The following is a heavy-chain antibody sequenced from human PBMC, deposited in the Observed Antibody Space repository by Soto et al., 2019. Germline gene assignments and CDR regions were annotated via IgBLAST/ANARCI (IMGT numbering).Heavy chain of an antibody. V-gene: IGHV1-3*01. CDR3: AREGGYNFWSGLGY. Sequence: ASVKVSCKASGYTFSRHSLFWVRQAPGQRLEWMGWINAGNGDTKYSQKFQGRVTITRDTSASAVHMELSSLRSEDTALYYCAREGGYNFWSGLGYWGQGTLVTVSS. CDR2: INAGNGDT. D-gene: IGHD3-3*01. J-gene: IGHJ4*02. CDR1: GYTFSRHS.